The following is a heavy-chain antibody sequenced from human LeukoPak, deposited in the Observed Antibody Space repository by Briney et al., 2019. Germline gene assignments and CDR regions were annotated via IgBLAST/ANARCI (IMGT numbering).Heavy chain of an antibody. CDR1: GFTFSSYS. Sequence: GGSLRLSCAASGFTFSSYSMNWVRQAPGKGLEWVSSISSSSSYIYYADSVKGRLTISRDNAENSLFLQMDSLRGEDTAVYYCARVHWDSYFDYWGQGVLVTVSS. CDR3: ARVHWDSYFDY. CDR2: ISSSSSYI. D-gene: IGHD7-27*01. V-gene: IGHV3-21*01. J-gene: IGHJ4*02.